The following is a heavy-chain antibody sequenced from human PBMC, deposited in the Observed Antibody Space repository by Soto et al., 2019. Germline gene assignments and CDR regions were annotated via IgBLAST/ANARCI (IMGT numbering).Heavy chain of an antibody. CDR1: GGSISSTSYY. CDR3: ASSRRIGDYFDC. CDR2: VYYSGTT. Sequence: PSETLSLTCTVSGGSISSTSYYWGWIRQPPGKGLEWIGSVYYSGTTYYNPSLKSRVTMPVDTSKNQFSLKLSSVTAADTAVYYCASSRRIGDYFDCWGQGTLVTVSS. V-gene: IGHV4-39*01. D-gene: IGHD2-15*01. J-gene: IGHJ4*02.